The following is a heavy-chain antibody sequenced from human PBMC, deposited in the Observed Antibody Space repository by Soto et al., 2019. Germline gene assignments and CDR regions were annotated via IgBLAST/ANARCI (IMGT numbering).Heavy chain of an antibody. Sequence: GESLKISRKGLGYSFTSYRIGWVRQMPGKGLELVGMIYAGDSDTRHSPSFQGQVTNSADKSISTAYLQWSSLKASDTAMYSCARSKEDGDWYGMDVWGQGTTVTVSS. D-gene: IGHD2-21*02. V-gene: IGHV5-51*01. CDR3: ARSKEDGDWYGMDV. CDR2: IYAGDSDT. CDR1: GYSFTSYR. J-gene: IGHJ6*02.